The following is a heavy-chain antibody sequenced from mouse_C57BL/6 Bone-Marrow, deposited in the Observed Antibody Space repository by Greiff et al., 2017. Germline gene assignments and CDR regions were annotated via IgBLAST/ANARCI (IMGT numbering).Heavy chain of an antibody. V-gene: IGHV1-64*01. Sequence: QVQLQQPGAELVKPGASVKLSCKASGYTFTSYWMHWVKQRPGQGLEWIGMIHPNSGSTNYNEKFKSKATLTVDKSSSTAYMQLSSLTSEDSAVYYCARGGIYCYDEVYYAMDYWGQGTSVTVSA. CDR2: IHPNSGST. CDR3: ARGGIYCYDEVYYAMDY. CDR1: GYTFTSYW. D-gene: IGHD2-12*01. J-gene: IGHJ4*01.